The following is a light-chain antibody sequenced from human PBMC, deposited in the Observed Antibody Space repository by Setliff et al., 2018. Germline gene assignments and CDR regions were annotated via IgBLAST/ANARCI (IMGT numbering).Light chain of an antibody. V-gene: IGLV2-8*01. CDR3: SSYVGSDNYV. CDR2: EVT. Sequence: ALAQPPSASGSPGQSVTISCTGTSRDVGGYNFVSWYQQHPGKAPKLIISEVTERPSGVPDRFSGSKSGNTASLTVSGLQAEDEADYYCSSYVGSDNYVFGTGTKVTVL. CDR1: SRDVGGYNF. J-gene: IGLJ1*01.